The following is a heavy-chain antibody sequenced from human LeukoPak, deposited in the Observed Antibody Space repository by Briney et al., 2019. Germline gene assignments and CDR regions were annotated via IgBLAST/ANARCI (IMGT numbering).Heavy chain of an antibody. J-gene: IGHJ4*02. CDR3: ATSSGWYPKYFDY. CDR1: GFTFSCYP. V-gene: IGHV3-23*01. D-gene: IGHD6-19*01. CDR2: ISGSGGDT. Sequence: GGSLRLSCAASGFTFSCYPMSWVRQAPGKGLEWVSAISGSGGDTYYADSVKGRFTISRDNSKNTLYLQMNSLRAEDTALYYCATSSGWYPKYFDYWGQGTLVTVSS.